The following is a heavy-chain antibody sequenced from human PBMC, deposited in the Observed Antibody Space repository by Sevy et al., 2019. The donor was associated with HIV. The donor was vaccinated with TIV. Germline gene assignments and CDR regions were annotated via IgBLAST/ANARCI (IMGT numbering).Heavy chain of an antibody. J-gene: IGHJ1*01. Sequence: GGSLRLSCAASGFTFSRHVMSWVRQAPGKGLEWVSGIGGRGSNTFYADSVKGRFTISRDNSKNTVDLQMSSLRAEDTALYHCAKDGTLTAIPSYSEYWGRGTLVTASS. CDR2: IGGRGSNT. V-gene: IGHV3-23*01. CDR1: GFTFSRHV. CDR3: AKDGTLTAIPSYSEY. D-gene: IGHD2-21*02.